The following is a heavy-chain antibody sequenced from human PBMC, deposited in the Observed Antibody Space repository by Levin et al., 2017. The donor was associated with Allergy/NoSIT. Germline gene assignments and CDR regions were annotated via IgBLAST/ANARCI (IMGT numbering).Heavy chain of an antibody. CDR1: GFSFDDYV. J-gene: IGHJ3*02. CDR2: ISWNSGSI. Sequence: LSLTCAASGFSFDDYVMHWVRQAPGKGLEWVSGISWNSGSIGYADSVKGRFTISRDNAKNSLYLQMNSLRAEDTALYYCAKVNDEDAFDIWGQGTMVTVSS. CDR3: AKVNDEDAFDI. V-gene: IGHV3-9*01. D-gene: IGHD1-1*01.